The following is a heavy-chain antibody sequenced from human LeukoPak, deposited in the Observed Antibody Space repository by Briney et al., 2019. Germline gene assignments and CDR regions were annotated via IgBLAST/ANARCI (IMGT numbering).Heavy chain of an antibody. V-gene: IGHV4-39*07. CDR3: ARDYSGSLDY. Sequence: SETLSLTCTVSGGSISSSSHYWGWIRQPPGKGLEWIGSIYYSGSTYYNPSLKSRVSMSVDTSKNQFSLKLSSVTAADTAVYYCARDYSGSLDYWGQGTLVTVSS. CDR2: IYYSGST. CDR1: GGSISSSSHY. J-gene: IGHJ4*02. D-gene: IGHD3-10*01.